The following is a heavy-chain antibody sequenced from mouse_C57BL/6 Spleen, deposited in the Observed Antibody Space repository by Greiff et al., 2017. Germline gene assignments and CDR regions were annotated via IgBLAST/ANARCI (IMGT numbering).Heavy chain of an antibody. CDR2: IDPSDSYT. V-gene: IGHV1-69*01. J-gene: IGHJ4*01. CDR1: GYTFTSYW. Sequence: QVQLQQPGAELVMPGASVKLSCKASGYTFTSYWMHWVKQRPGQGLEWIGEIDPSDSYTNYNQKFKGKSTLTVDKSSSTAYMQLSSLTSEDSAVYYCGRKGDYGSSYEGAMDYWGQGTSVTVSS. D-gene: IGHD1-1*01. CDR3: GRKGDYGSSYEGAMDY.